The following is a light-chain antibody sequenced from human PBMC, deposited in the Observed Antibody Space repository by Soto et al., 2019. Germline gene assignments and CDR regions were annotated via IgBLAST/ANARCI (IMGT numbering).Light chain of an antibody. V-gene: IGKV3D-20*02. J-gene: IGKJ5*01. Sequence: EIVLTQSPGTLSLSPGERATLSCRASQSVRSSYFAWYQQKPGQAPRLLIFGVSSRATGIPDRFSGSGSGTDFTLTISRLEPEDFAVYYCQQRSRWPPITFGQGTRLEIK. CDR3: QQRSRWPPIT. CDR1: QSVRSSY. CDR2: GVS.